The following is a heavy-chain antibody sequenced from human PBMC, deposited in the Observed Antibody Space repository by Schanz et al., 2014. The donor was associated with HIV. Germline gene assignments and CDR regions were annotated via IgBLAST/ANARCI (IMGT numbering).Heavy chain of an antibody. D-gene: IGHD5-18*01. V-gene: IGHV3-72*01. J-gene: IGHJ6*02. Sequence: EQLVESGGGSVKPGGSLRLSCSTSGFIFSDHFMGWVRQAPGKGLEWVARSRVKSDSYATEYAASVTGRFTISRDDSKNSVYLQMNSLNIEDTAVYYCRGYRFYYGVDFWGQGTTVTVS. CDR3: RGYRFYYGVDF. CDR2: SRVKSDSYAT. CDR1: GFIFSDHF.